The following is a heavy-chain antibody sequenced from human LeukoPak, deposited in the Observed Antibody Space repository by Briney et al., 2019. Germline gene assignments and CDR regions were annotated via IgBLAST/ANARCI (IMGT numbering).Heavy chain of an antibody. CDR1: GFTFSSYS. CDR3: ARDSGDYPPFDY. J-gene: IGHJ4*02. Sequence: GGSLRLSCAASGFTFSSYSMNWVRQAPGKGLEWVSSISCSSSYIYYADSVKGRFTISRDNAKNSLYLQMNSLRAEDTAVYYCARDSGDYPPFDYWGQGTLVTVSS. CDR2: ISCSSSYI. V-gene: IGHV3-21*01. D-gene: IGHD4-11*01.